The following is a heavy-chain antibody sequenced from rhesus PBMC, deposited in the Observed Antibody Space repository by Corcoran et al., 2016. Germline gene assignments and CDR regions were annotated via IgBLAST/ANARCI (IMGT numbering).Heavy chain of an antibody. Sequence: EVQLVETGGGLVQPGGSLKLSCTASGATFRTYGMHWVRQAPGKGLEWVSTISDTGGNTYYADTVKGRFTISRDNSKNTLSLQMNSLRTEDTAVYFCAKDHGGRYPEDWGQGVLVTVSS. V-gene: IGHV3S5*01. CDR1: GATFRTYG. J-gene: IGHJ4*01. D-gene: IGHD4-29*01. CDR2: ISDTGGNT. CDR3: AKDHGGRYPED.